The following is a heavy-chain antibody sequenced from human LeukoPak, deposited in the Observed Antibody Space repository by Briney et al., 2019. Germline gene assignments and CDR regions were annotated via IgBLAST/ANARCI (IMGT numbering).Heavy chain of an antibody. D-gene: IGHD3-10*01. CDR3: ARVLTMVRGIIISLYYFDF. V-gene: IGHV3-11*01. Sequence: PGGSLRLSCAASGFTVSSNYMSWVRQAPGKGLEWVSYISSHDSTKYYADSVKGRFTISRDNAKNSLYLQMNSLRAEDTAVYYCARVLTMVRGIIISLYYFDFWGQGTLVTVSS. CDR1: GFTVSSNY. J-gene: IGHJ4*02. CDR2: ISSHDSTK.